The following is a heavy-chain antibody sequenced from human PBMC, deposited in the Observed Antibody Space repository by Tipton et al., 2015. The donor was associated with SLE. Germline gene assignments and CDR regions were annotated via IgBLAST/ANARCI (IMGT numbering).Heavy chain of an antibody. CDR3: ARDRGVVAAYFDY. J-gene: IGHJ4*02. CDR1: GFTVSSNY. D-gene: IGHD2-15*01. V-gene: IGHV3-66*02. CDR2: IYSGGST. Sequence: GSLRLSCAASGFTVSSNYMSWVRQAPGKGLEWVSVIYSGGSTYYADSVKGRFTISRDNSKNTLYLQMNSLRAEDTAVYYCARDRGVVAAYFDYWGQGTLVTVSS.